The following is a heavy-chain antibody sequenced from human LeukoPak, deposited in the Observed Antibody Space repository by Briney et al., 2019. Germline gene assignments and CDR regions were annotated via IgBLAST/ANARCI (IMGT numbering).Heavy chain of an antibody. Sequence: ASETLSLTCAVYGGSFSGYYWSWIRQPPGKGLEWIGEINHSGSTNYNQSLKSRVTISVDTFKNQFSLKLSSVTAADTAVYYCARGNFVLRFLEWLLYFDYWGQGTLVTVSS. CDR3: ARGNFVLRFLEWLLYFDY. CDR2: INHSGST. V-gene: IGHV4-34*01. CDR1: GGSFSGYY. D-gene: IGHD3-3*01. J-gene: IGHJ4*02.